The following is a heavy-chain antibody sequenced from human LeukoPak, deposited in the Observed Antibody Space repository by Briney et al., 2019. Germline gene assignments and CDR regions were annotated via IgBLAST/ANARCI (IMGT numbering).Heavy chain of an antibody. CDR1: GGAFSAYY. D-gene: IGHD2-2*02. J-gene: IGHJ5*02. Sequence: PSETLSLTCGVSGGAFSAYYWSWIRQPPRKGLEWIGEIYHDGDVKYNPSLKSRVTMSMDASKNQFTLNLRSVTAADTAVYYCARVPLYTSNWHWLDPWGQGTLVTVSS. CDR2: IYHDGDV. V-gene: IGHV4-34*01. CDR3: ARVPLYTSNWHWLDP.